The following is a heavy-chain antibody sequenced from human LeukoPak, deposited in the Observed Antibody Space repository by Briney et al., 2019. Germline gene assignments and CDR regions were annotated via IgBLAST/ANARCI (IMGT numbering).Heavy chain of an antibody. CDR1: GFTFSSYA. CDR3: AREGGYYYDRSGYLFDY. Sequence: GRSLRLSCAASGFTFSSYAMHWVRQAPGKGLEWVAVISYDGSNKYYADSVKGRFTISRDNSKNTLYLQMNSLRAEDTAVYYCAREGGYYYDRSGYLFDYWGQGTLVTVSS. D-gene: IGHD3-22*01. J-gene: IGHJ4*02. V-gene: IGHV3-30-3*01. CDR2: ISYDGSNK.